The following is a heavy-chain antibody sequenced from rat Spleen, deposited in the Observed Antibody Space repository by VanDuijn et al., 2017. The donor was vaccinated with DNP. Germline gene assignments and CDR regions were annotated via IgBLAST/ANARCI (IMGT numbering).Heavy chain of an antibody. CDR2: ITNSGGST. V-gene: IGHV5S13*01. J-gene: IGHJ2*01. CDR3: ILMYTTDDSDYFDY. Sequence: EVQLVESGGGLVQPGRSLKLSCAASGFTFSNYGMAWVRQAPTKGLEWVASITNSGGSTYYRDSVKGRFTISRDNAKSTLYLQMDSLRSEDTATYYCILMYTTDDSDYFDYWGQGVMVTVSS. D-gene: IGHD1-6*01. CDR1: GFTFSNYG.